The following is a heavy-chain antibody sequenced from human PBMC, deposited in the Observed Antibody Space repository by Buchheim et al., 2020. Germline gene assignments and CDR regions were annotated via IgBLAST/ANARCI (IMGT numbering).Heavy chain of an antibody. D-gene: IGHD6-19*01. CDR1: GFIFSSSA. CDR3: AKDPKGYSSG. V-gene: IGHV3-23*01. CDR2: ISGSGSNT. Sequence: EVQLSESGGGLIQPGGSLRLSCAASGFIFSSSAMNWVRQAPGKGLEWVSSISGSGSNTHYADFVKGRFTISRDNSKNTLYLQMNSLTAEDTALYYCAKDPKGYSSGWGQGTL. J-gene: IGHJ4*02.